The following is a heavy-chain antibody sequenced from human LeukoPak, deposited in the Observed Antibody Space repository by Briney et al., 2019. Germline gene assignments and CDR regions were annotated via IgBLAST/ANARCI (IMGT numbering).Heavy chain of an antibody. CDR2: IYHSGST. CDR1: GGSISSSNW. V-gene: IGHV4-4*02. J-gene: IGHJ3*02. CDR3: ARARGRAVAVAFDI. D-gene: IGHD6-19*01. Sequence: SETLSLTCAVSGGSISSSNWWSWVRQPPGKGLEWSGEIYHSGSTNYNPSLKSRVTISVDKSKNQFSLKLSCVTAADTAVYYCARARGRAVAVAFDIWGQGTMVTVSS.